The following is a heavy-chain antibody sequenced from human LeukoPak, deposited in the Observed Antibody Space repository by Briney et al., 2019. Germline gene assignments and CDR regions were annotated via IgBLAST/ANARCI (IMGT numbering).Heavy chain of an antibody. CDR2: ISGSGGST. CDR1: GFTFSSCA. J-gene: IGHJ1*01. CDR3: AKDGEQWLVQSEAEYFQH. D-gene: IGHD6-19*01. Sequence: GGSLRLSCAASGFTFSSCAMSWVRQAPGKGLEWVSAISGSGGSTYYADSVKGRFTISRDNSKNTLYLQMNSLRAEDTAVYYCAKDGEQWLVQSEAEYFQHWGQGTLVTVSS. V-gene: IGHV3-23*01.